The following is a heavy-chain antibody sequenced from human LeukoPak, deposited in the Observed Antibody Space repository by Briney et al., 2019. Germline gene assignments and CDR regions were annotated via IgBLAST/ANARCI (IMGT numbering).Heavy chain of an antibody. Sequence: SSETLSLTCTVSGGSISSNCYWGWIRQPPGKGLEWIGSMYHSGGSYYNPSLKSRVTMSVDTSKNQFSLELSSVTAADTAVYYCARQDRHCSSALCPVLNWFDPWGQGTLVTVSS. CDR1: GGSISSNCY. J-gene: IGHJ5*02. CDR3: ARQDRHCSSALCPVLNWFDP. V-gene: IGHV4-39*01. CDR2: MYHSGGS. D-gene: IGHD2-2*01.